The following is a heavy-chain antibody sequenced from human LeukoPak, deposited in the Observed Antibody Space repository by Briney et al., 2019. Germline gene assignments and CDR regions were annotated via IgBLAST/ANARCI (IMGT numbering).Heavy chain of an antibody. CDR3: ARVPNWVDAFDI. D-gene: IGHD7-27*01. J-gene: IGHJ3*02. CDR2: MNPNSGNT. V-gene: IGHV1-8*01. Sequence: GASVKVSCKASGYTFTSYDINWVRQATGQGLEWMGWMNPNSGNTGYAQKFQGRVTMTRNTSISTAYMELSSLRSEDTAVYYCARVPNWVDAFDIWGQGTMVTVSS. CDR1: GYTFTSYD.